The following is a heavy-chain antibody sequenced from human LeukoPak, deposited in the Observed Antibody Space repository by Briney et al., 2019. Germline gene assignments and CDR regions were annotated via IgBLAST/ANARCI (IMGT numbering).Heavy chain of an antibody. D-gene: IGHD5-18*01. CDR2: ISSSGMTI. V-gene: IGHV3-48*03. CDR1: GFTFSSYE. Sequence: GGSLRLSCAASGFTFSSYEMDWVRQAPGKGLEWVSYISSSGMTIHYADSVRGRFTMSRDNAKNSLYLQMNSLRAEDTAVYYCVRDRGYSYGLRGVFGYWGQGTLVTVSS. CDR3: VRDRGYSYGLRGVFGY. J-gene: IGHJ4*02.